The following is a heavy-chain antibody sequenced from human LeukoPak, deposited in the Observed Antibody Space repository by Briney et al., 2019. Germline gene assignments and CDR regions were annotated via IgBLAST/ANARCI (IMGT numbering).Heavy chain of an antibody. CDR1: GYTFTYNH. V-gene: IGHV1-2*02. D-gene: IGHD3-22*01. J-gene: IGHJ4*02. Sequence: ASVKVSCKASGYTFTYNHMHWVRQAPGQGGEWMGWINPKSGGTNYAQKFQGRVTMSRDTSISTTSMELSSLRSDDTAVYYCARLGAFVLYYDSSGYFDSGGQGTLVTVS. CDR3: ARLGAFVLYYDSSGYFDS. CDR2: INPKSGGT.